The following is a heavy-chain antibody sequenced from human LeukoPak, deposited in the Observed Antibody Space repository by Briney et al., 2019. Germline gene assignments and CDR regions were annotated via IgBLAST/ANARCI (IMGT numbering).Heavy chain of an antibody. D-gene: IGHD2-2*02. CDR3: ARVVSIVVVPAAIAPDAFDI. CDR1: GGTFSSYA. V-gene: IGHV1-69*13. J-gene: IGHJ3*02. CDR2: IIPIFGTA. Sequence: SVKVSCKASGGTFSSYAISWVRQAPGQGLGWMGGIIPIFGTANYAQKFQGRVTITADESTSTAYMELSSLRSEDTAVYYCARVVSIVVVPAAIAPDAFDIWGQGTMVTVSS.